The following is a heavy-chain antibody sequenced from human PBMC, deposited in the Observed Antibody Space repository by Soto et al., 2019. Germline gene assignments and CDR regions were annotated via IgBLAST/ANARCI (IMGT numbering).Heavy chain of an antibody. D-gene: IGHD3-9*01. J-gene: IGHJ5*02. CDR2: IKVDSGYT. Sequence: QLQLVQSAAEVKKPGASVRVSCKAYGYPFIKYGISWIRQAPEQGLEGMGWIKVDSGYTNYAQKFKGRVTMTADTSSDTAFMELRSLRLDDTAVYFCATSYDTGFDPWGQGTLVSVSS. V-gene: IGHV1-18*04. CDR1: GYPFIKYG. CDR3: ATSYDTGFDP.